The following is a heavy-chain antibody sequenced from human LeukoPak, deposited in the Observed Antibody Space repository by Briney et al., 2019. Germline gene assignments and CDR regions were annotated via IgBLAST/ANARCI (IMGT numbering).Heavy chain of an antibody. J-gene: IGHJ6*03. CDR2: IYPGDSDT. V-gene: IGHV5-51*01. D-gene: IGHD5-12*01. CDR1: GYSFTSYW. Sequence: GESLKISCKGSGYSFTSYWIGWVRQMPGKGLEWMGIIYPGDSDTRYSPSFQGQVTISADKSISTAYLQWSSLKASDTAMYYCAKSAGGSWDYYYYMDVWGKGTTVTVSS. CDR3: AKSAGGSWDYYYYMDV.